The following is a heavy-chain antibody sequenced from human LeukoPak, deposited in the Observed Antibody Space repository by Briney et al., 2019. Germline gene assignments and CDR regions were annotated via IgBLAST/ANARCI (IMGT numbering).Heavy chain of an antibody. V-gene: IGHV3-48*03. Sequence: GGSLRLXCAASGFTFSSYEMNWVRQAPGKGLEWVSYISSSGSTIYYADSVKGRFTISRDNAKNSLYLQMNSLRAEDTAVYYCARRLRFLGYTSGAWGQGTLVTVSS. J-gene: IGHJ5*02. D-gene: IGHD3-3*01. CDR3: ARRLRFLGYTSGA. CDR2: ISSSGSTI. CDR1: GFTFSSYE.